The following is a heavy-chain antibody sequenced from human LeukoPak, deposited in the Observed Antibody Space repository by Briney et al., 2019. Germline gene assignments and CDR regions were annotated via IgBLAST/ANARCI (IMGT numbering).Heavy chain of an antibody. CDR3: ARFLYGSGNDY. V-gene: IGHV4-59*01. Sequence: SETLSLTCTVSGGSLSNYYWSWIRQPPGKGLEWIGYIYYSGSTDYNPSLRSRVTISLDTSKNQFSLILSSVTAADTAMYYCARFLYGSGNDYWGQGTLVTVSS. D-gene: IGHD3-10*01. CDR2: IYYSGST. CDR1: GGSLSNYY. J-gene: IGHJ4*02.